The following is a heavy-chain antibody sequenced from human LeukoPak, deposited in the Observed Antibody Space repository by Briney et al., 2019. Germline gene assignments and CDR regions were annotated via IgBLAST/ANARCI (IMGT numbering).Heavy chain of an antibody. J-gene: IGHJ4*02. Sequence: GGSLRLSCAASGFTFSDFWMSWVRQAPGKGLECVASTNEAGGDKYYVDSVKGRFTISRDNSKNSLSLQMNSLTAEDTAIYYCAIATTGSGAFGSWGQGTLVSVSS. CDR3: AIATTGSGAFGS. V-gene: IGHV3-7*01. CDR1: GFTFSDFW. D-gene: IGHD2-15*01. CDR2: TNEAGGDK.